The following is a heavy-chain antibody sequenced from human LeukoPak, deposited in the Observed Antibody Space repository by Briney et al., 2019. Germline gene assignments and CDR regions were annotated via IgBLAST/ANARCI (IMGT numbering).Heavy chain of an antibody. CDR3: ARIGTYYDILTGYYPEYYFDY. CDR1: GGSISSSSYY. J-gene: IGHJ4*02. V-gene: IGHV4-39*01. D-gene: IGHD3-9*01. CDR2: IYHSGST. Sequence: PSETLSLTCTVSGGSISSSSYYWGWIRQPPGKGLEWIGSIYHSGSTYYNPSLKSRVTISVDTSKNQFSLKLSSVTAADTAVYYCARIGTYYDILTGYYPEYYFDYWGQGTLVTVSS.